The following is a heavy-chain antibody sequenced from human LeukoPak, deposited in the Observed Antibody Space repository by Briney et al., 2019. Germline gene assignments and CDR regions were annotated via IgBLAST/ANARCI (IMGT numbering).Heavy chain of an antibody. J-gene: IGHJ4*02. CDR1: GVTFSSYS. Sequence: GGSLRLSCAASGVTFSSYSMNWVRQAPGKGLEWVSYISSSSSTIYYADSVKGRFTISRDNAKNSLYLQMNSLRAEDTAVYYCARLLTSFFDYWGQGTLVTVSS. CDR2: ISSSSSTI. CDR3: ARLLTSFFDY. V-gene: IGHV3-48*01. D-gene: IGHD3-9*01.